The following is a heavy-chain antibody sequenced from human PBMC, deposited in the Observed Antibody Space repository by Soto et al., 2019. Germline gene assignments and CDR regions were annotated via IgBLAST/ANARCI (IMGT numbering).Heavy chain of an antibody. CDR2: ISGSGATT. Sequence: EVQLLESGGGLVQPGGSLRLSCAGSGFTFSSYSMSWVRQGPGKGLEWVSVISGSGATTYYAGSVKGRFTISRDNSKNTLYLQMNSLRAEDTAVYYCTNGGMSTRTLDCWGQGTLVTVSS. CDR1: GFTFSSYS. D-gene: IGHD4-4*01. V-gene: IGHV3-23*01. J-gene: IGHJ4*02. CDR3: TNGGMSTRTLDC.